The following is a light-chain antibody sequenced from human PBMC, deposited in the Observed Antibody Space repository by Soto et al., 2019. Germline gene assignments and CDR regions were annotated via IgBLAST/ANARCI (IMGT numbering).Light chain of an antibody. J-gene: IGKJ4*01. CDR3: QHFDDSLT. V-gene: IGKV3-20*01. Sequence: EVVLTQSPGTLSLSPGERATLSCRASQSVDSSTLAWYQQKPGQAPRLLISGASKRATGTPDRFSGSGSGTDFTLTISILEPEDFAVYYCQHFDDSLTFGGGTKVEIK. CDR2: GAS. CDR1: QSVDSST.